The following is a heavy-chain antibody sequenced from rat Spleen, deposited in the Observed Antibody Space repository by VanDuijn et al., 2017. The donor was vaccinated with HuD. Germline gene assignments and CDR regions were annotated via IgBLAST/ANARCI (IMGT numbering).Heavy chain of an antibody. V-gene: IGHV5-7*01. D-gene: IGHD1-11*01. J-gene: IGHJ3*01. CDR3: TRHGGLRNWFAY. CDR1: GFTFDDYD. Sequence: EVQLVESGGGLVQPGRSLKLSCAASGFTFDDYDMAWVRQAPKKGLEWVATISYDGSRTYYRDSVKGRFTISRYNAKSTLYLQMDSLRSEDTATYYCTRHGGLRNWFAYWGQGTLVTVSS. CDR2: ISYDGSRT.